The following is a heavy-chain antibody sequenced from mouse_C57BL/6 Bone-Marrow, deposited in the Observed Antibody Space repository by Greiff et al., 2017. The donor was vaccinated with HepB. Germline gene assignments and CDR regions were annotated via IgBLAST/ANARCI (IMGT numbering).Heavy chain of an antibody. CDR3: AREGYYYGSSWYFDV. CDR1: GYTFTSYG. Sequence: QVQLQQSGAELARPGASVKLSCKASGYTFTSYGISWVKQSTGQGLEWIGEIYPRSGNTYYNEKSKGKATLTADKSSSTAYMELRSLTSEDSAVYFCAREGYYYGSSWYFDVWGTGTTVTVSS. CDR2: IYPRSGNT. J-gene: IGHJ1*03. V-gene: IGHV1-81*01. D-gene: IGHD1-1*01.